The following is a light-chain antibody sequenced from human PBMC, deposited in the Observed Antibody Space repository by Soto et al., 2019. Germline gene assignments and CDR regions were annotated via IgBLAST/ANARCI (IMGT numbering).Light chain of an antibody. Sequence: EIVLTQSPCTLSLSPGERATLSWRASQSGYSSYLAWYQQRPGQAPRLVLYDASIRATGIPDRFSGSVYGTDFSLTISRLETEDFAVYYCHQYGSSPWTFGQGTKVDIK. V-gene: IGKV3-20*01. J-gene: IGKJ1*01. CDR1: QSGYSSY. CDR3: HQYGSSPWT. CDR2: DAS.